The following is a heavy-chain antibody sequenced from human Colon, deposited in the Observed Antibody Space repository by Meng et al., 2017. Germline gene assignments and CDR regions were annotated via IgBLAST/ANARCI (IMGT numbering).Heavy chain of an antibody. V-gene: IGHV3-23*01. D-gene: IGHD3-10*01. J-gene: IGHJ4*02. Sequence: GGSLRLSCAASGFTFSTYAMSWVRQAPGQGLEWVASINYGGGSAYYADSVKGRFTISRDNSKNTLFLQMNSLRSEDSAVYYCAKPLLFKQRFGGGDWGQGTLVTVSS. CDR1: GFTFSTYA. CDR3: AKPLLFKQRFGGGD. CDR2: INYGGGSA.